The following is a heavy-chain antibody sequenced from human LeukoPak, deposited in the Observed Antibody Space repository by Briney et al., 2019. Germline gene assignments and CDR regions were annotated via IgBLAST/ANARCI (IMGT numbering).Heavy chain of an antibody. Sequence: GGSLRLSCAASGFTFDDYAMHWVRQAPGKGLEWVSGISWNSGSIGYADSVKGRFTVSRDNAKNLLYLQMNSLRAEDMAVYYCAGYNWNDAPVSVWGQGTMVTVSS. CDR3: AGYNWNDAPVSV. CDR1: GFTFDDYA. CDR2: ISWNSGSI. V-gene: IGHV3-9*03. D-gene: IGHD1-20*01. J-gene: IGHJ3*01.